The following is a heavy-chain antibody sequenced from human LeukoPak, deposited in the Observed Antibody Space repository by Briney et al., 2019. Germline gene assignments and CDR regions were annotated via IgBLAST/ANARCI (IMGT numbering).Heavy chain of an antibody. D-gene: IGHD6-19*01. V-gene: IGHV3-23*01. Sequence: PGGSLRLSCAASGFTFSNNAMSWVRQAPGKGLEWVSTINSSDGNTYYADSVKGRFTISRDNSTNTLYLKMNSLRAEDTAIYYCARDLGSTGWYYFDYWGQGTLATVSS. CDR2: INSSDGNT. CDR3: ARDLGSTGWYYFDY. J-gene: IGHJ4*02. CDR1: GFTFSNNA.